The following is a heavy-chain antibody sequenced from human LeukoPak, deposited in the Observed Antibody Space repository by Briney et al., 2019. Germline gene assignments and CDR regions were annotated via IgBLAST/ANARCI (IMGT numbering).Heavy chain of an antibody. CDR1: GFTFSSYG. Sequence: PGGSLRLSCAASGFTFSSYGMHWVRQAPGKGLEWVAVISYDGSNKYYADSVKGRFTISRDNSKNTLYLQMNSLRAEDTAVYYCAMLSVAATQVDYWGQGTLVTVCS. CDR2: ISYDGSNK. CDR3: AMLSVAATQVDY. J-gene: IGHJ4*02. D-gene: IGHD2-15*01. V-gene: IGHV3-30*03.